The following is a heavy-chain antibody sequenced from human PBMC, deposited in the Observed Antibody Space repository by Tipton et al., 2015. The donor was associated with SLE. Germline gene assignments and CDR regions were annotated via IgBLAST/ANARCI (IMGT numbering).Heavy chain of an antibody. CDR3: ARSLDAAALFDY. CDR2: IYTSGST. J-gene: IGHJ4*02. V-gene: IGHV4-61*02. Sequence: TLSLTCTVSGGSISSGSYYWTWIRQPAGKGLEWIGRIYTSGSTNYSPSLKSRLTISIDMSKNQFSLKLTSVTAADTAVYYCARSLDAAALFDYWGQGALVTVSS. CDR1: GGSISSGSYY. D-gene: IGHD2-2*01.